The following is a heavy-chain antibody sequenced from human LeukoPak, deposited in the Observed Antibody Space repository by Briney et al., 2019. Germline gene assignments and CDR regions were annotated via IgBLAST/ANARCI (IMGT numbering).Heavy chain of an antibody. CDR2: FSSDGRST. CDR3: AKSYYYHSGSFDY. V-gene: IGHV3-30*18. J-gene: IGHJ4*02. D-gene: IGHD3-10*01. Sequence: GGSLRLSCAASGFTFSTFNMHWVRQAPGKGLEWVAVFSSDGRSTFYAENVQGRFTLSSDNSKNTLSLQMNSLRAEDTAVYYCAKSYYYHSGSFDYWGQGTLVTVSS. CDR1: GFTFSTFN.